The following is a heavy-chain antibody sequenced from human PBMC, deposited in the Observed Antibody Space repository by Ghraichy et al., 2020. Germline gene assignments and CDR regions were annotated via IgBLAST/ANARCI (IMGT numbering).Heavy chain of an antibody. CDR2: ISGSGEST. V-gene: IGHV3-23*01. Sequence: GGSLRLSCAASGFTFSSFAMTWVRQAPGKGLEWVSAISGSGESTYYADSVKGRFTISRDDSKNTLYLQMHTLRADETAVYYCAKGSSNNWNSQCHFDYWGQGILVTVSS. CDR1: GFTFSSFA. J-gene: IGHJ4*02. D-gene: IGHD1-1*01. CDR3: AKGSSNNWNSQCHFDY.